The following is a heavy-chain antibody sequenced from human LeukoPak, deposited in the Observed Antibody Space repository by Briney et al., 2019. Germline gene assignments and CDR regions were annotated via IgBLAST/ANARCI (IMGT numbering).Heavy chain of an antibody. CDR2: IKQDGSER. D-gene: IGHD3-3*02. V-gene: IGHV3-7*01. J-gene: IGHJ4*02. Sequence: GGSLRLSCVVSGLTFSNSWMTWVRQAPGKGLEWVANIKQDGSERYYVDSVKGRFTISRDNAKNSLYLQLNSLRAEDTAVYYCARGHSSDYWGQGTLVTVSS. CDR1: GLTFSNSW. CDR3: ARGHSSDY.